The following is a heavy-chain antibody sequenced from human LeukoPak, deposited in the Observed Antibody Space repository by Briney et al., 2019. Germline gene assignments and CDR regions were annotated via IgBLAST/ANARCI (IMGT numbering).Heavy chain of an antibody. CDR2: IYHSGST. Sequence: PSETLSLTCAVSGGSISSSNWWSWVRQPPGKGLEWIGEIYHSGSTNYNPSLKSRVTISVDKSKNQFSLKLSSVTAADTAVYYCARDSYGDDIDRSVYFDLWGRGTLVTVSS. CDR3: ARDSYGDDIDRSVYFDL. J-gene: IGHJ2*01. V-gene: IGHV4-4*02. CDR1: GGSISSSNW. D-gene: IGHD4-17*01.